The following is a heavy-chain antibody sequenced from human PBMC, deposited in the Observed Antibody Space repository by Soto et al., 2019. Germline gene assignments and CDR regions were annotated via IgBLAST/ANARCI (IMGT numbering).Heavy chain of an antibody. CDR3: ARDTAMALPDA. CDR1: GYTFTSYA. D-gene: IGHD5-18*01. V-gene: IGHV1-18*01. CDR2: INPYNGNT. J-gene: IGHJ4*02. Sequence: QVQLMQSGTEVKKPGASVKVSCKASGYTFTSYAISWVRQAPGQGLEWMGWINPYNGNTNYAQKLQGRVTMTTDTSTSTAHMELRSLRSDDTAVYYCARDTAMALPDAWGQGTLVTVSS.